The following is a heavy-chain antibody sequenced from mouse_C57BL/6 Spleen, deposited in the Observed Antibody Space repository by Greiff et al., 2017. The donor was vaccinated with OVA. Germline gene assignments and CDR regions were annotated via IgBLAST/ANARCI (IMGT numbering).Heavy chain of an antibody. CDR1: GYTFTSYW. CDR2: IDPSDSYT. J-gene: IGHJ2*01. V-gene: IGHV1-69*01. CDR3: ARSYYGYSFDY. Sequence: VQLQQSGAELVMPGASVKLSCKASGYTFTSYWMHWVKQRPGQGLEWIGEIDPSDSYTNYNQKFKGKSTLTVDKSSSTAYMPLSSLTSEDSAVYYCARSYYGYSFDYWGQGTTLTVSS. D-gene: IGHD2-2*01.